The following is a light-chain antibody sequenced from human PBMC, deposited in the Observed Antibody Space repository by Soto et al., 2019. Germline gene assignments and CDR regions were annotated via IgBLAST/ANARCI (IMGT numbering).Light chain of an antibody. V-gene: IGKV1-39*01. CDR2: AAS. Sequence: IQMTQSTSSLSASVGDRVTITCRASQSISSYLNWYQQKPGKAPKLLVYAASSLQSGVPSRFSGSGSGTDFTLTISSLQPEDSATYYCQQANSFPQTFGQGTNVDI. J-gene: IGKJ1*01. CDR3: QQANSFPQT. CDR1: QSISSY.